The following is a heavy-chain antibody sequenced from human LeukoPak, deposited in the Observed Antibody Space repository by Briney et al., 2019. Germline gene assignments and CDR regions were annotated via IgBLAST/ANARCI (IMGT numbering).Heavy chain of an antibody. Sequence: ASVKVSCKASGGTFSSYTISWVRQAPGHGLEWMGRIIPILGIANYAQKFQGRVTITADKSTSTAYMELSSLRSEDTAVYYCARIGSGSYYFALDYWGQGTLVTVSS. CDR1: GGTFSSYT. CDR3: ARIGSGSYYFALDY. D-gene: IGHD3-10*01. J-gene: IGHJ4*02. V-gene: IGHV1-69*02. CDR2: IIPILGIA.